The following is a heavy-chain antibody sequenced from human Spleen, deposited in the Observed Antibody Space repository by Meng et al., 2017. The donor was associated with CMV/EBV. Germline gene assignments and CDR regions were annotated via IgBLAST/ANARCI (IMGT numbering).Heavy chain of an antibody. CDR2: IYSGTNT. V-gene: IGHV3-53*01. CDR1: GFIVSTKY. J-gene: IGHJ6*02. CDR3: ARAYGFDSSGYYYYYYYGMDV. D-gene: IGHD3-22*01. Sequence: GGSLRLSCAVSGFIVSTKYMGWVRQAPGKGLEWVSIIYSGTNTDYADSVKGRFTISRDNSKNMLFLQMNSLRADDSAVYYCARAYGFDSSGYYYYYYYGMDVWGQGTTVTVSS.